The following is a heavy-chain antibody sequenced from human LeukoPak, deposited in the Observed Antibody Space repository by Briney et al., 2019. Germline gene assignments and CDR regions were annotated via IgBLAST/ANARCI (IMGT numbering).Heavy chain of an antibody. CDR2: INYNGNT. V-gene: IGHV4-39*01. J-gene: IGHJ4*02. D-gene: IGHD6-6*01. CDR1: GGSISSSSYY. CDR3: ASPSISSSTYDY. Sequence: PSGTLSLTCSVSGGSISSSSYYWGWIRQPPGKGLEWIGSINYNGNTYYNASLKSRVTISVDTSKNQFSLKLSSVTAADTAVYYCASPSISSSTYDYWGQGILVTVSS.